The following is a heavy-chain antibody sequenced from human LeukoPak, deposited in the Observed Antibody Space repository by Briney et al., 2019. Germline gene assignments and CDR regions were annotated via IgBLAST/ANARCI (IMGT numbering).Heavy chain of an antibody. CDR2: ISGSGSYT. D-gene: IGHD6-13*01. V-gene: IGHV3-23*01. J-gene: IGHJ4*02. CDR1: GFTVSDYS. Sequence: GGSLRLSCAASGFTVSDYSMSWVRQAPGKGLEWVSAISGSGSYTDYADSVKGRFTISKDLSKNTLYMRMSSLRAEDTAVYYCAKPASYSSSWYSDYWGQGTLVTVSS. CDR3: AKPASYSSSWYSDY.